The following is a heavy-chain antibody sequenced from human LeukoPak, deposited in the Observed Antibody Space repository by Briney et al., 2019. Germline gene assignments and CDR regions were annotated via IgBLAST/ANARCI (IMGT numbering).Heavy chain of an antibody. CDR1: GYTFTSYG. J-gene: IGHJ4*02. CDR2: ISAYNGNT. CDR3: ASRGPGFYDDYGTPFFDY. D-gene: IGHD4-17*01. V-gene: IGHV1-18*01. Sequence: GASVKVSCKASGYTFTSYGISWVRQAPGQGLEWMGWISAYNGNTNYAQKLQGRVTMTTDTSTSTAYMELRSLRSDDTAVYYCASRGPGFYDDYGTPFFDYWGQGTLVTVSS.